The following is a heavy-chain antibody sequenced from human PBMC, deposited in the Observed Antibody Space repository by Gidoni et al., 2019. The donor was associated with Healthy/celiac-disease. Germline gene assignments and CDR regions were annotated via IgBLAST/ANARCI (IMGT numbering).Heavy chain of an antibody. V-gene: IGHV3-23*01. D-gene: IGHD3-22*01. CDR1: GFPFRSYA. Sequence: EVQLLESGGGLVQPGGSLRLSCEASGFPFRSYAMSWVRQAPGKGLEWVSASSGSGGNTYYADSVKGRFTISRDNSKNTLYLQMNSLRAEDTAVYNCAKDSLYDSSAYYWGQGTLVTVSS. J-gene: IGHJ4*02. CDR3: AKDSLYDSSAYY. CDR2: SSGSGGNT.